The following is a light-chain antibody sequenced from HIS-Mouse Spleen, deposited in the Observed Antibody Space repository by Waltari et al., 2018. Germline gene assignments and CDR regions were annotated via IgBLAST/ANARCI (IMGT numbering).Light chain of an antibody. Sequence: QSVLTQPPSVSAAPGQKVTISCSGSSSNIGNNYVSWYQQLPGTAPKLPCYANNKLPSGIPDRFPGSKSGTSATLGITGLQTGDEADYYCGTWDSSLSAWVFGGGTKLTVL. J-gene: IGLJ3*02. CDR3: GTWDSSLSAWV. V-gene: IGLV1-51*01. CDR2: ANN. CDR1: SSNIGNNY.